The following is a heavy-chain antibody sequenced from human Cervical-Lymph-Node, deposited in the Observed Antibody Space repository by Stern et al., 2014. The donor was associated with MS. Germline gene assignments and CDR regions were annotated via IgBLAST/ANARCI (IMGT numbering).Heavy chain of an antibody. CDR2: IRWHSGRI. D-gene: IGHD3-16*01. V-gene: IGHV3-9*01. CDR1: GFTFDDYG. J-gene: IGHJ6*02. Sequence: VQLVQSGGGLVQPGRSLRISCAASGFTFDDYGLHWVRQAPGKGLEWVSGIRWHSGRIGCADSVKGRFTISRDNAKNSLYLQMNSLRAEDTALYYCAKDIGGYLRGDYYYGMDVWGQGTTVTVSS. CDR3: AKDIGGYLRGDYYYGMDV.